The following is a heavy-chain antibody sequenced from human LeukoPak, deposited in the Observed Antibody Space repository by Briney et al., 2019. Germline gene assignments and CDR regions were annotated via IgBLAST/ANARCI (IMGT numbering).Heavy chain of an antibody. CDR3: ARGRLYYDFWSGYHHFGY. D-gene: IGHD3-3*01. J-gene: IGHJ4*02. CDR1: GGSFSGYY. V-gene: IGHV4-34*01. CDR2: INHSGST. Sequence: PSETLSLTCAVYGGSFSGYYWSWIRQPPGKGLEWIGEINHSGSTNYNPSLKSRVTISVDTSKNQFSLKLSSVTAADTAVYYCARGRLYYDFWSGYHHFGYWGQGTLVTVSS.